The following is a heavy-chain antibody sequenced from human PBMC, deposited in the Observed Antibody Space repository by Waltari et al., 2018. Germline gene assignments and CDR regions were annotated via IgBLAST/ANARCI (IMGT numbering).Heavy chain of an antibody. D-gene: IGHD1-26*01. CDR3: ARDPSGSYPGDY. V-gene: IGHV3-53*01. CDR2: IYRGGST. CDR1: GFTVRQNY. J-gene: IGHJ4*02. Sequence: ELQLVASGGGLIQPGGSLRLSGEASGFTVRQNYMTWVRQAPGKGLGWLSVIYRGGSTYYADSVKGRFTISRDNSKNTLYLQMNSLRAEDTAVYYCARDPSGSYPGDYWGQGTLVTVSS.